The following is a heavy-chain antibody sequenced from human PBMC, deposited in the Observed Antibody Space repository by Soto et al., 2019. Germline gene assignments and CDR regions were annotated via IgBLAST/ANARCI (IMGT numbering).Heavy chain of an antibody. CDR2: INPNRGGT. CDR3: ARGSESSGYTTYYYYYYGMDV. CDR1: GYTFTGYY. V-gene: IGHV1-2*02. J-gene: IGHJ6*02. Sequence: ASVKVSCKASGYTFTGYYMHWVRQAPGQGLEWMGWINPNRGGTNYAQKFQGRVTMTRDTYISTAYMELSRMRSDDTVVYYCARGSESSGYTTYYYYYYGMDVWGQGTTVTVSS. D-gene: IGHD3-22*01.